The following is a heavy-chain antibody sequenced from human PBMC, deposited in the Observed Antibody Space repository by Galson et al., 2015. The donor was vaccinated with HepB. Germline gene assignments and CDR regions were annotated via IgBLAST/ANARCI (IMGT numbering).Heavy chain of an antibody. Sequence: SVKVSCKASGYIFTGYYIHWVRQAPGQGLEWMGWINPTSAGTNFAQKFQGWVTMTRDTSISTAYLELSRLKSDDTAVYYCARTAAYYDESEYYFDHWGQGTLVTVSS. CDR3: ARTAAYYDESEYYFDH. CDR2: INPTSAGT. CDR1: GYIFTGYY. J-gene: IGHJ4*02. D-gene: IGHD3-22*01. V-gene: IGHV1-2*04.